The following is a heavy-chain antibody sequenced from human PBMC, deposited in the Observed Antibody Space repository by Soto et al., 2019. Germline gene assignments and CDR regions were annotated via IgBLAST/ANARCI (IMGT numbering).Heavy chain of an antibody. Sequence: QVQLVESGGGVVQPGRSLRLSCAASGFTFSSYGMHWVRQAPGKGLEWVAVISYDGSNKYYADSVKGRFTISRDNSKNTLYLKMTGLRAEDRVVYSCAKAIRPGSFANGGQEPLATV. D-gene: IGHD3-10*01. J-gene: IGHJ4*02. CDR1: GFTFSSYG. CDR3: AKAIRPGSFAN. V-gene: IGHV3-30*18. CDR2: ISYDGSNK.